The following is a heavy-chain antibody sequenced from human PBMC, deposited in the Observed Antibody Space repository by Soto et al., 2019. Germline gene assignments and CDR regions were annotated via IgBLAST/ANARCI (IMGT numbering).Heavy chain of an antibody. V-gene: IGHV1-18*01. D-gene: IGHD3-10*01. CDR3: ARVVVRGVCWFDP. CDR2: ISAYNGNT. J-gene: IGHJ5*02. Sequence: ASVKVSCKASGYTFTSYAMHWVRQAPGQGLEWMGWISAYNGNTNYAQKLQGRVTMTTDTSTSTAYMELRSLRSDDTAVYYCARVVVRGVCWFDPWGQGTLVTVSS. CDR1: GYTFTSYA.